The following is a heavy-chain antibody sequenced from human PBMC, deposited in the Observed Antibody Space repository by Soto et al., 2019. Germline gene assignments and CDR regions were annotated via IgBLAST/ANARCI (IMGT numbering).Heavy chain of an antibody. CDR1: GYTFTSYG. J-gene: IGHJ3*02. V-gene: IGHV1-18*01. D-gene: IGHD3-16*01. CDR3: ARDMITFGGVADAFDI. Sequence: QVQLVQSGAEVKKPGASVKVSCKASGYTFTSYGISWVRQAPGQGLEWMGWISAYNGITNYAQKPQGTVTMTTDTSTSTAYMELRCLRSDDTAVYYCARDMITFGGVADAFDIWGQGTMVTVSS. CDR2: ISAYNGIT.